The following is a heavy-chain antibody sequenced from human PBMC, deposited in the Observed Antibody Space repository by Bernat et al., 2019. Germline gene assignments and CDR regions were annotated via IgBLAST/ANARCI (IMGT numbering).Heavy chain of an antibody. V-gene: IGHV3-23*01. CDR2: ISGSGITT. Sequence: EVQLLESGGGLVEPGGSLRLSCAASGFTFSLYAMSWVRQAPGKGLEWVSAISGSGITTYYADSVKGRFTVSRDNSKNTMYLQLNSLRAEDTAVYYCAKSATGTTFGSHYWGQGTLVTVSS. CDR1: GFTFSLYA. CDR3: AKSATGTTFGSHY. D-gene: IGHD1-7*01. J-gene: IGHJ4*02.